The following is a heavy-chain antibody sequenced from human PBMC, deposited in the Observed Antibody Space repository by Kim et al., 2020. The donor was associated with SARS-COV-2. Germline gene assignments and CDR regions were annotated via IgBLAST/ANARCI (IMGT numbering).Heavy chain of an antibody. J-gene: IGHJ1*01. D-gene: IGHD3-3*01. Sequence: GGSLRLSCAASGFTFSDYYMSWIRQSPGKGLEYISYISTSGTTIYYADSVKGRFTISRDNAKNSLFLQMNSLRAEDTAVYYCARDSYDFWTGPFEYFHHWGQGTLVTVSS. CDR2: ISTSGTTI. CDR1: GFTFSDYY. V-gene: IGHV3-11*01. CDR3: ARDSYDFWTGPFEYFHH.